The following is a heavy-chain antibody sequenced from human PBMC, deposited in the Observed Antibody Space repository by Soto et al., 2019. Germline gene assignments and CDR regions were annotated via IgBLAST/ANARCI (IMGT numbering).Heavy chain of an antibody. Sequence: SGPTLVNPTQTLTLTCTFSGFSVTTNGVGVGRIRQPPGKPLEWLALIYWDDEKRYSPSPKSRLTITRDTSKNQVVLTMTNMDPVVTAIYFCAHGHITRTILAFDYWGQGAQVTVSS. D-gene: IGHD1-7*01. CDR1: GFSVTTNGVG. CDR3: AHGHITRTILAFDY. J-gene: IGHJ4*02. V-gene: IGHV2-5*02. CDR2: IYWDDEK.